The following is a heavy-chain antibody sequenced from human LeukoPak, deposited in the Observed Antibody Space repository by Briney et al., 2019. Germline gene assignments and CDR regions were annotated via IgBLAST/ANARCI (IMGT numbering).Heavy chain of an antibody. J-gene: IGHJ4*02. CDR1: GYTFRSYG. CDR3: ARALREYSSSWFSDF. CDR2: ISPYSGSK. Sequence: GASVKVSCRASGYTFRSYGISWVRQAPGQGLEWMGWISPYSGSKNYPQKFQGRVTVTTDTSTSTAYMELRSLRSDDTAVYFCARALREYSSSWFSDFWGQGTLVTVSS. V-gene: IGHV1-18*01. D-gene: IGHD6-13*01.